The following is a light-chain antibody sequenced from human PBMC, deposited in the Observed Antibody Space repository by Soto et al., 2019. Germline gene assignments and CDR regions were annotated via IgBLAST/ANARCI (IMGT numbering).Light chain of an antibody. Sequence: DIQLTQSPSFLSASVGDRVTITCRASQGISSLLAWYQQRPGKAPKLLIHTASTLQSGVPSRFSGSGSWTEFTLPISGLQPEDFATYYCQHRHSYPITFGQGTRLEI. CDR2: TAS. CDR1: QGISSL. J-gene: IGKJ5*01. CDR3: QHRHSYPIT. V-gene: IGKV1-9*01.